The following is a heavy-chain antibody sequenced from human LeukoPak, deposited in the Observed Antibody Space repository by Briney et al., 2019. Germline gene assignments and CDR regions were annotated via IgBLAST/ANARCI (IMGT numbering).Heavy chain of an antibody. CDR3: ARAPLRYCSGGSCYSDFDY. CDR2: IYTSGST. V-gene: IGHV4-4*07. CDR1: GGSINSYY. J-gene: IGHJ4*02. D-gene: IGHD2-15*01. Sequence: PSETLSLTCTVSGGSINSYYWSWIRQPAGKGLEWIGRIYTSGSTNYNPSLKSRVTISLDKSKNQFSLHLSSVTAADTAVYYCARAPLRYCSGGSCYSDFDYWGQGTLVTVSS.